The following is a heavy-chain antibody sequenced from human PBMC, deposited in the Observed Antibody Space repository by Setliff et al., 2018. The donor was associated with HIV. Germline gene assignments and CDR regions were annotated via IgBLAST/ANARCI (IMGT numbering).Heavy chain of an antibody. CDR2: INPKSDGT. CDR1: GYTFTSYG. Sequence: ASVKVSCKASGYTFTSYGISWVRRAPGQGLEWMGWINPKSDGTNYAQKFQGWITMTRDTSISTAYMELSRLRSDDTAVYYCARGMDYYDTSGYYQYYFGYWGQGTLVTVSS. V-gene: IGHV1-2*04. D-gene: IGHD3-22*01. CDR3: ARGMDYYDTSGYYQYYFGY. J-gene: IGHJ4*02.